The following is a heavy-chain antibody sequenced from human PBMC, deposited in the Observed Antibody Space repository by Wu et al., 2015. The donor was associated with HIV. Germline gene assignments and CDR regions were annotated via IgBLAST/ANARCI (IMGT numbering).Heavy chain of an antibody. V-gene: IGHV1-69*13. D-gene: IGHD6-13*01. CDR1: GGTFSSYA. CDR2: IIPIFGTA. CDR3: AVSGIAAAWDNYYYYGMDV. J-gene: IGHJ6*01. Sequence: QVQLVQSGAEVKKPGSSVKVSCKASGGTFSSYAISWVRQAPGQGLEWMGRIIPIFGTANYAQKFQGRVTITADESTSTAYMELSSLRSEDTAVYYCAVSGIAAAWDNYYYYGMDVVGPKGPRSPSPQ.